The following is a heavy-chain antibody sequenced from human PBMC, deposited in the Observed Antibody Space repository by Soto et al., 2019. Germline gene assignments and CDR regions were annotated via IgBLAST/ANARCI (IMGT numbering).Heavy chain of an antibody. J-gene: IGHJ4*02. D-gene: IGHD3-10*01. CDR3: AREGVHNYTEYYFDY. CDR1: GFTFSYYP. CDR2: ISGIKNYI. Sequence: EVQLVESGGGLVNPGGSLTLSCAASGFTFSYYPLHWVRRAPGKGLEWVSSISGIKNYIRYADSVKGRFTISRDNAKTSLYLQMNSLLAEDTAVYYCAREGVHNYTEYYFDYWGQGTLVTVSS. V-gene: IGHV3-21*06.